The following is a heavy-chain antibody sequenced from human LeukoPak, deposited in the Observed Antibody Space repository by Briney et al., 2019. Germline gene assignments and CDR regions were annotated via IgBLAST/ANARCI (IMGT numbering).Heavy chain of an antibody. CDR2: ISAYNGNT. Sequence: ASVKVSCKASAYTFTTYGIIWVRQAPGQGLEWMGWISAYNGNTNYAQKLQDRVTMTTDTSTSTAYMELRSLRSDDTAVYYCALGLYGDYLEYWGQGTLVTVSS. V-gene: IGHV1-18*01. J-gene: IGHJ4*02. CDR3: ALGLYGDYLEY. CDR1: AYTFTTYG. D-gene: IGHD4-17*01.